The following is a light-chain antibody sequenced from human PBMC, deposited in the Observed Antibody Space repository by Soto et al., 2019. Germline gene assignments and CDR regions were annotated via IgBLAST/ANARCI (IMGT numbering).Light chain of an antibody. V-gene: IGKV3-20*01. CDR3: QQYGSSPWT. CDR2: GAS. CDR1: QSVSSSY. Sequence: EIVLTQSPGTLSLSPGERATLSCRASQSVSSSYLASYQQKPGQAPRLLIYGASSRATGIPDRFSGSGSGTDXTXTISRLXPEDFAVYYCQQYGSSPWTFGQGTKVEIK. J-gene: IGKJ1*01.